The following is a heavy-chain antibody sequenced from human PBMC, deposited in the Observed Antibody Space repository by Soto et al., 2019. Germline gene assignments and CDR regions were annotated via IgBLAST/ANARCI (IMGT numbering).Heavy chain of an antibody. D-gene: IGHD4-4*01. CDR3: ARNDGYGGNYVLDL. Sequence: SETLSLTCTVSGGSISSSSYYWGWIRQPPGKGLEWIGSIYYSGSTYYNPSLKSRVTISVDTSKNQFSLKLSSVTAADTAVYYCARNDGYGGNYVLDLCGRGTMATVSS. CDR2: IYYSGST. V-gene: IGHV4-39*01. J-gene: IGHJ2*01. CDR1: GGSISSSSYY.